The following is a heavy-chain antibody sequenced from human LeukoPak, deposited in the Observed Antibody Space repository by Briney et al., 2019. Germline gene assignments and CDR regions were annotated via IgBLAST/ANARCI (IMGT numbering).Heavy chain of an antibody. CDR2: ISSSSSYI. Sequence: GGSLRLSCAASGFTFSSYSMNWVRQAPGKGLEWVSSISSSSSYIYYADSVKGRFTISRDNAKNSLYLQMNSLRAEDTAVYYCAKLSYSSGWYEDYWGQGTLVTVSS. V-gene: IGHV3-21*04. CDR3: AKLSYSSGWYEDY. J-gene: IGHJ4*02. CDR1: GFTFSSYS. D-gene: IGHD6-19*01.